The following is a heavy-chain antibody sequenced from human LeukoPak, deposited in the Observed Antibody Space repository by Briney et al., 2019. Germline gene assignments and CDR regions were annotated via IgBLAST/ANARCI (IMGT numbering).Heavy chain of an antibody. CDR3: AREFHGMDV. CDR2: IYYSGNT. CDR1: GGSINSGDYY. D-gene: IGHD2-21*01. Sequence: SQTLSLTCTVSGGSINSGDYYWSWIRQPPGKGLEWFGYIYYSGNTYYNPSLKSRVTISVDTSKNQFSLKLSSVTAADTAVYYCAREFHGMDVWGQGTTVTVSS. J-gene: IGHJ6*02. V-gene: IGHV4-30-4*01.